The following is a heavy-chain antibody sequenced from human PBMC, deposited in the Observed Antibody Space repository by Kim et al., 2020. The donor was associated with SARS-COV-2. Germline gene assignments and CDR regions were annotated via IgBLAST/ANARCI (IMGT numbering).Heavy chain of an antibody. CDR1: GYSFTSYW. D-gene: IGHD3-10*01. V-gene: IGHV5-10-1*01. J-gene: IGHJ6*02. CDR2: IDPSDSYT. Sequence: GESLKISCKGSGYSFTSYWINWVRQMPGKGLEWMARIDPSDSYTNYKPSFQGHVTISADKSISTAYLQWSSLKASDTAMYYCARWGDGRFGERFYYDYGMDVWGQGTTVTVSS. CDR3: ARWGDGRFGERFYYDYGMDV.